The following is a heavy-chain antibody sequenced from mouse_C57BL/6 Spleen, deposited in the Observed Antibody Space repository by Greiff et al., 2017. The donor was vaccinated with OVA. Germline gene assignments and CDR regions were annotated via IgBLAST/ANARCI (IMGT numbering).Heavy chain of an antibody. D-gene: IGHD2-12*01. CDR3: ARYSDSYYYAMDY. V-gene: IGHV2-2*01. Sequence: VQVVESGPGLVQPSQSLSITCTVSGFSLTSYGVHWVRQSPGKGLEWLGVIWSGGSTDYNAAFISRLSIIKDNSKSQVFVKMNSLQSDDTAIYYCARYSDSYYYAMDYGGQGTSVTVSS. CDR2: IWSGGST. J-gene: IGHJ4*01. CDR1: GFSLTSYG.